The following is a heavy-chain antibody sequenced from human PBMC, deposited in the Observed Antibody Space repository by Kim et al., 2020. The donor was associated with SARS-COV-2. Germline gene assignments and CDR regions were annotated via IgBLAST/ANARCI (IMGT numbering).Heavy chain of an antibody. CDR1: GFTFSDNY. CDR2: ISSSGSTM. J-gene: IGHJ3*02. CDR3: SCPCRYTSFGDI. Sequence: GGSLRLSCTASGFTFSDNYMSWIRQAPGKGLEWVSSISSSGSTMSSTDSAYGRFTITMANDNTTHIPHLKILRLQATATAFYSCPCRYTSFGDI. D-gene: IGHD2-21*01. V-gene: IGHV3-11*01.